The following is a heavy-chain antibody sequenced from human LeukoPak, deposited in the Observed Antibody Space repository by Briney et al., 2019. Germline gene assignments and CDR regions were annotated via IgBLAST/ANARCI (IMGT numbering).Heavy chain of an antibody. J-gene: IGHJ4*02. CDR1: GGSISSSSYY. V-gene: IGHV4-39*01. CDR2: IYYSGST. CDR3: ARRGLYGDYTGSPIDY. Sequence: PSETLSLTCTVSGGSISSSSYYWGWIRQPPGKGLEWIGSIYYSGSTYYNPSLKSRVTISVDTSKNQFSLKLSSVTAADTAVYYCARRGLYGDYTGSPIDYWGQGTLVTVSS. D-gene: IGHD4-17*01.